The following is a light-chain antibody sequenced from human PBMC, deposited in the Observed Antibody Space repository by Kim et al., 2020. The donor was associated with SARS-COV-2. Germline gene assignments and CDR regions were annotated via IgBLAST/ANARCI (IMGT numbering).Light chain of an antibody. V-gene: IGKV3-20*01. CDR1: KSISTY. J-gene: IGKJ3*01. CDR3: QHYGRSPPLT. Sequence: SPGESATLPCRASKSISTYLAWYQQKPGQAPRLLIYGASTRATGIPDTFSGSGSGTDFTLTISRLEPEDFAVYYCQHYGRSPPLTFGPGTKVDI. CDR2: GAS.